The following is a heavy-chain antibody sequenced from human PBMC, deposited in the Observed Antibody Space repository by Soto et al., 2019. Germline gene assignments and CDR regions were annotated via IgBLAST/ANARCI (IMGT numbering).Heavy chain of an antibody. V-gene: IGHV4-39*01. D-gene: IGHD6-13*01. J-gene: IGHJ4*02. CDR3: ARRLFSSTWPSYFDY. CDR2: IHYSGST. Sequence: LSLTCTVSGDSITSTSYYWGWIRQPSGKGLEWIGCIHYSGSTYYNPSLRSRVTSSVDTSKNQFSLKVSPVTAADTAVYYCARRLFSSTWPSYFDYWGEGTLVTVSS. CDR1: GDSITSTSYY.